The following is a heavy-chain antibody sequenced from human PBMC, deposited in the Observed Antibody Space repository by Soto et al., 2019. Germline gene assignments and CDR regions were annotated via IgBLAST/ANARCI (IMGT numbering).Heavy chain of an antibody. CDR2: IYHSGST. V-gene: IGHV4-38-2*02. CDR1: GYSISSGYY. CDR3: VRDRITIFGVVITYYYYYGMGV. Sequence: SETLSLTCAVSGYSISSGYYWGWIRQPPGKGLEWIGSIYHSGSTYYNPSLKSRVTISVDTSKNQFSLKLSSVTAADTAVYYCVRDRITIFGVVITYYYYYGMGVWGQGTTVTVSS. D-gene: IGHD3-3*01. J-gene: IGHJ6*02.